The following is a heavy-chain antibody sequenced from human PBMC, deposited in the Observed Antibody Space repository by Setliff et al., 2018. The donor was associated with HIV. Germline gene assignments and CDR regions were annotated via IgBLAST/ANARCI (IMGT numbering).Heavy chain of an antibody. Sequence: SETLSLTCTVSGGSISSSSYYWGWIRQSPGKGLEWIGSIYQTGSTYYNPSFKSRVTVSLDMSKNQFSLRLASVTAADTAVYYCTRQAWDSKSSGYFSDYWGQGTLVTVSS. CDR3: TRQAWDSKSSGYFSDY. CDR1: GGSISSSSYY. J-gene: IGHJ4*02. V-gene: IGHV4-39*01. D-gene: IGHD3-22*01. CDR2: IYQTGST.